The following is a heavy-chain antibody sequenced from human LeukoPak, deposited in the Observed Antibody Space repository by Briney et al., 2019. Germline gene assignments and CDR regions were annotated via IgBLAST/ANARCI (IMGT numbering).Heavy chain of an antibody. J-gene: IGHJ4*02. CDR3: ARDPLVDTAMVQFDY. V-gene: IGHV1-69*04. CDR2: IIPILGIA. D-gene: IGHD5-18*01. Sequence: GASVNVSCKASGGTFSSYAISWVRQAPGQGLEWMGRIIPILGIANYAQKFQGRVTITADKSTSTTYMELSSLRSEDTAVYYCARDPLVDTAMVQFDYWGQGTLVTVSS. CDR1: GGTFSSYA.